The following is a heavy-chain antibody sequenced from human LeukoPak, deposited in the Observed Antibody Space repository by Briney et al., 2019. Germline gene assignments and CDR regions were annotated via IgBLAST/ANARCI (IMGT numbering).Heavy chain of an antibody. CDR3: ARDYCSTTSCLDY. J-gene: IGHJ4*02. CDR1: GFTVSGNF. Sequence: GGSLRLSCAASGFTVSGNFMSWVRQAPGKGLEWVAVIWYDGSKTYYADSVKGRFTISRDDSKNTLYLQMNSLRAEGTAVYYCARDYCSTTSCLDYWGQGTLVTVSS. V-gene: IGHV3-33*08. D-gene: IGHD2-2*01. CDR2: IWYDGSKT.